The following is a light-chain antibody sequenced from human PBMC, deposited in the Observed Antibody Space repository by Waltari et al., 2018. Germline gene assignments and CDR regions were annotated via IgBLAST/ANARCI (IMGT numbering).Light chain of an antibody. CDR1: SSDVGGYKY. J-gene: IGLJ2*01. V-gene: IGLV2-8*01. Sequence: QSAMTQPPSASGSPGQSVTIPCPHTSSDVGGYKYLSWYQQYPGKAPNLVIYEVTKRPSGVPARFSGSKSGNTASLTVSGLQAEDEADYYCSSYAGSDNLVFGGGTKLTVL. CDR3: SSYAGSDNLV. CDR2: EVT.